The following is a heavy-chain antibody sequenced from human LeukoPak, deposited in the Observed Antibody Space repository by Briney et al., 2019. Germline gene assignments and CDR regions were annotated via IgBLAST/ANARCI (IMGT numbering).Heavy chain of an antibody. CDR1: GGSISSYY. CDR2: IYYSGST. J-gene: IGHJ3*02. V-gene: IGHV4-59*01. CDR3: ARGSGYSYGYDAFDI. D-gene: IGHD5-18*01. Sequence: PSETLSLTCTVSGGSISSYYGSWVRQPPGKGLEWVGYIYYSGSTNYNPSLKSRVTISVDTSKNQCSLKLSSVTAADTAVYYCARGSGYSYGYDAFDIWGQGTRVTASS.